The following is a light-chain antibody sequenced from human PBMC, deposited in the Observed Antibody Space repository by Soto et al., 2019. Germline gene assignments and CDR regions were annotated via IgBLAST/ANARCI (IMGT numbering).Light chain of an antibody. CDR3: QQANNIPFT. Sequence: DIQMTQSPSSVSASVGDRVTITCRASRGISSWLAWYQQKPGRAPKLLIYAVSSLQSGVSSRFSGSGYGTEFTLIISSLPAEDFATYYCQQANNIPFTFGPGTKVEIK. CDR1: RGISSW. CDR2: AVS. V-gene: IGKV1-12*01. J-gene: IGKJ3*01.